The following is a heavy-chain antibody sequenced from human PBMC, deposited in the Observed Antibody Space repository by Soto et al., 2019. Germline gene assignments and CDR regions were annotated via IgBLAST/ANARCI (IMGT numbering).Heavy chain of an antibody. Sequence: SETLSLTCTVSGGSISSYYWSWIRQPAGKGLEWIGRIYTSGSTNYNPSLKSRVTMSVDTSKNQFSLKLSSVTAADTAVYYCARNYGSPYSSGWTLFDYWGQGTLVTAPQ. CDR1: GGSISSYY. CDR2: IYTSGST. J-gene: IGHJ4*02. V-gene: IGHV4-4*07. CDR3: ARNYGSPYSSGWTLFDY. D-gene: IGHD6-19*01.